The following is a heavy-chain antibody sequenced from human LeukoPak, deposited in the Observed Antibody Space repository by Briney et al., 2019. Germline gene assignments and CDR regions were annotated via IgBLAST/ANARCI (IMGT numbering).Heavy chain of an antibody. CDR2: IYYSGST. V-gene: IGHV4-59*01. D-gene: IGHD2-2*01. CDR1: GGSINTYH. J-gene: IGHJ4*02. CDR3: ARGRSGTDY. Sequence: SETLSLTCTVSGGSINTYHWSWIRQPPGKGLEWIGYIYYSGSTNYKPSLKSRVAISVDTSKNQFSLNLSSVTAADTAVYYCARGRSGTDYWGQGTLVTVSS.